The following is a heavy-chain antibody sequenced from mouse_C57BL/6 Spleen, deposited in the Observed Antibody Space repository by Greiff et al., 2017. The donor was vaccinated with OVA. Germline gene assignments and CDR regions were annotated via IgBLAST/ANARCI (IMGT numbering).Heavy chain of an antibody. D-gene: IGHD2-10*01. Sequence: QVQLQQSGPELVKPGASVKISCKASGYAFSSSWMNWVKQRPGKGLEWIGRIYPGDGDTNYNGKFKGKATLTADKSSSTAYMQLSSLTSEDSAVYFCAILLLYAMDYWGQGTSVTVSS. CDR1: GYAFSSSW. V-gene: IGHV1-82*01. CDR3: AILLLYAMDY. CDR2: IYPGDGDT. J-gene: IGHJ4*01.